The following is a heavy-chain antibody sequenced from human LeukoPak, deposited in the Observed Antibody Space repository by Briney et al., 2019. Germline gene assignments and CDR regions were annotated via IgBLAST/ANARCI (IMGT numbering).Heavy chain of an antibody. CDR3: ANHYYDSSGYLGFIYYFDY. CDR2: ISGSGGST. D-gene: IGHD3-22*01. J-gene: IGHJ4*02. Sequence: PGGSLRLSCAASGFIFNKHAMSWVRQAPGKGLEWVSAISGSGGSTYYADSVKGRFTISRDNSKNTLYLQMNSLRAEDTAVYYCANHYYDSSGYLGFIYYFDYWGQGTLVTVSS. CDR1: GFIFNKHA. V-gene: IGHV3-23*01.